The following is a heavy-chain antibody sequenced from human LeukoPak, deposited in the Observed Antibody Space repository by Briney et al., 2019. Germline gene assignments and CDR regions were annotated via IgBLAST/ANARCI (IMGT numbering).Heavy chain of an antibody. D-gene: IGHD6-13*01. J-gene: IGHJ4*02. V-gene: IGHV1-2*04. CDR3: ARVLDSSSWGLDY. CDR2: INPNSGGT. Sequence: ASVKVSCTASGYTFTGYYMHWVRQAPGQGLEWMGWINPNSGGTNYAQKFQGWVTMTRDTSISTAYMELSRLRSDDTAVYYCARVLDSSSWGLDYWGQGTLVTVSS. CDR1: GYTFTGYY.